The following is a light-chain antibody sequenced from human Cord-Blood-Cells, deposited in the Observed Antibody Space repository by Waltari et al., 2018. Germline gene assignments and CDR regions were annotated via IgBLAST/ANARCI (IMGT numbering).Light chain of an antibody. V-gene: IGLV2-23*01. CDR1: SSDVGRYNL. J-gene: IGLJ3*02. CDR2: AGS. Sequence: QSALTQPASVSGSPGQSITISCTGTSSDVGRYNLVSWYQQPPGKAPKLMIYAGSKRPSGVSNRFSGSKSGNTASLTISGLQAEDEADYYCCSYAGSSTWVFGGGTKLTVL. CDR3: CSYAGSSTWV.